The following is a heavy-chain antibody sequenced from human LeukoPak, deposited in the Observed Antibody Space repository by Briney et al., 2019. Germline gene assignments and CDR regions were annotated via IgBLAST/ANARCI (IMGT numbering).Heavy chain of an antibody. CDR2: ISGSGTIR. D-gene: IGHD6-6*01. J-gene: IGHJ4*02. V-gene: IGHV3-48*03. Sequence: GGSLRLSCAASGFTFSSYEINWVRQAPGKGLEWVSYISGSGTIRYYADSVKGRFTISRDNAKSSLYLQVSSLRVEDTAVYYCARDAYSSSSNDYWGQGTLVTVSS. CDR1: GFTFSSYE. CDR3: ARDAYSSSSNDY.